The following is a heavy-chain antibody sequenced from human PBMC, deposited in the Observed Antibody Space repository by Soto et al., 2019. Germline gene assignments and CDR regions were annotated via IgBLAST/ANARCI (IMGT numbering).Heavy chain of an antibody. CDR2: ITFRGVT. CDR3: ARKLEASVRHVEWFSYEWFDP. V-gene: IGHV4-34*01. CDR1: GHSLSGYA. Sequence: SETLSLTCDVHGHSLSGYAWSWIRQPPGKGLEWIGEITFRGVTNYHPSLKSRVSMSVDTSKNRISLNVSSVTAADTALYFCARKLEASVRHVEWFSYEWFDPWGPGTLVTVSS. J-gene: IGHJ5*02. D-gene: IGHD3-9*01.